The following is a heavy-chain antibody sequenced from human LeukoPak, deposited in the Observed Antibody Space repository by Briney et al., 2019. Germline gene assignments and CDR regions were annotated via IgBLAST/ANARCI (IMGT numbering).Heavy chain of an antibody. V-gene: IGHV1-46*01. J-gene: IGHJ5*02. Sequence: ASVTVSCKASGYTFTTYYMHWVRQAPGQGLEWMGLINPSGGTTSYAQTFQGRVTMTRDTSTSTVYMELSGLRSEDTAVYYSARESLTGYSSGWYWFDPWGQGTLVTVSS. CDR2: INPSGGTT. D-gene: IGHD6-19*01. CDR3: ARESLTGYSSGWYWFDP. CDR1: GYTFTTYY.